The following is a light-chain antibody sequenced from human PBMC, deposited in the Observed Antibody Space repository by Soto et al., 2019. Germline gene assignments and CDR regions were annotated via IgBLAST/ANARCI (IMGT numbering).Light chain of an antibody. CDR1: QSLVHTDGNTY. Sequence: DIVMTQTPLSSPVTLGQPASISCRSSQSLVHTDGNTYLSWLHQRPGQPLRLLIHKISKRFSGVPDTFSGSGAGTDFTLRISRVEVEDVGVYYCMQATQFPYTFGQGTKLEIK. CDR3: MQATQFPYT. V-gene: IGKV2-24*01. J-gene: IGKJ2*01. CDR2: KIS.